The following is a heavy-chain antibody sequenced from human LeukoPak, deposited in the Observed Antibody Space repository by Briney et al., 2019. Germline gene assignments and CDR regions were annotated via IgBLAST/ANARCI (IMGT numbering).Heavy chain of an antibody. Sequence: PGGSLRLSCAASGFTFSSYAMSWVRQAPGKGLEWVSAISGSGGSTYYADSVKGRLTIYRDNSKNTLYLQMNSLRAEDTAVYYCAKGIAAAGAFDYWGQGTLVTVSS. J-gene: IGHJ4*02. D-gene: IGHD6-13*01. CDR2: ISGSGGST. V-gene: IGHV3-23*01. CDR3: AKGIAAAGAFDY. CDR1: GFTFSSYA.